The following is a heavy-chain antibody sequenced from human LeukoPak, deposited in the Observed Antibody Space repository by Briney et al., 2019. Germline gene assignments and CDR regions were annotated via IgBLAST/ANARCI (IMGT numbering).Heavy chain of an antibody. CDR1: GFTFSSYA. Sequence: GGSLRLSCAASGFTFSSYAMSWVRQAPGKGLEWVSAISGSGGSTYYADSVKGRFTISRDNSKNTLYLQMNSLRAEDTAVYYCARSTTMIVVVIRGRGYYFDYWGQGTLVTVSS. CDR3: ARSTTMIVVVIRGRGYYFDY. D-gene: IGHD3-22*01. V-gene: IGHV3-23*01. CDR2: ISGSGGST. J-gene: IGHJ4*02.